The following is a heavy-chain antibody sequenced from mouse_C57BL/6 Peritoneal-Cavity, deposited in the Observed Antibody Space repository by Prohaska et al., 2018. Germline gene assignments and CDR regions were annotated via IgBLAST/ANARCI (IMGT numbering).Heavy chain of an antibody. CDR3: ARVHGSAWFAY. CDR1: GFTFSDYG. D-gene: IGHD2-2*01. CDR2: ISSGSSTI. J-gene: IGHJ3*01. V-gene: IGHV5-17*01. Sequence: EVQLVESGGGLVKPGGSLKLSCAASGFTFSDYGMHWVRQAPEKGLEWVAYISSGSSTIYDADTVKGRFTSSRDNAKNTLFLQMTSLRSEDTAMYYCARVHGSAWFAYWGQGTLVTVSA.